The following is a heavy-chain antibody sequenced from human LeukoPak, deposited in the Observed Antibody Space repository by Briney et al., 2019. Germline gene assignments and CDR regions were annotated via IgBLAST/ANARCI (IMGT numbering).Heavy chain of an antibody. CDR3: ARRPAVPAMVTS. CDR1: GGSISSSSYY. D-gene: IGHD5-18*01. CDR2: IYYSGST. J-gene: IGHJ5*02. V-gene: IGHV4-39*01. Sequence: PSETLSLTCTVSGGSISSSSYYWGWIRQPPGKGLEWIGSIYYSGSTYYNPSLNSRVTIYVDTSKNQFSLKLGSVAAADTAVYYYARRPAVPAMVTSWGQGTLVTVSS.